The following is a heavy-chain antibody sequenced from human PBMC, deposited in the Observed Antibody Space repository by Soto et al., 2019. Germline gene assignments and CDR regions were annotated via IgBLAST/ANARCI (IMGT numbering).Heavy chain of an antibody. CDR2: ISSSGSTI. CDR1: GFTFSDYY. D-gene: IGHD5-18*01. CDR3: ARDRRTAMVLNLFYYYYMDV. Sequence: GGSLRLSCAASGFTFSDYYMSWIRQAPGKGLEWVSYISSSGSTIYYADSVKGRFTISRDNAKNSLYLQMNSLRAEDTAVYYCARDRRTAMVLNLFYYYYMDVWGKGTTVTVSS. V-gene: IGHV3-11*01. J-gene: IGHJ6*03.